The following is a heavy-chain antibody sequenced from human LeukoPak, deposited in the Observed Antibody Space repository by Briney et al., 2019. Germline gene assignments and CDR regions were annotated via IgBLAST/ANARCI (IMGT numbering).Heavy chain of an antibody. CDR2: ISAYNGNT. Sequence: ASVKVSCKASGYTFTSYGISWVRQAPGQGLEWMGWISAYNGNTNYAQKLQGRVTMTTDTYTSTAYMELRSLRSDDTAVYYCARGPGSYYYYYMDVWGKGTTVTISS. D-gene: IGHD3-10*01. CDR1: GYTFTSYG. CDR3: ARGPGSYYYYYMDV. J-gene: IGHJ6*03. V-gene: IGHV1-18*01.